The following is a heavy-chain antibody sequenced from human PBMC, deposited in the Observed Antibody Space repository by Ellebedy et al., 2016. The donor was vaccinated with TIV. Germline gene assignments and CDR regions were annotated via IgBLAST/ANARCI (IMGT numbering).Heavy chain of an antibody. Sequence: ASVKVSXXASGYTFNDYYIYWVRQAPGQGLEWMGWINPDSGGTNYAQKFQGRVTMTRDTSITTAYMELSRLRSDDTAVYYCARSWGRTAWAYFDYWGQGTLVTVSS. V-gene: IGHV1-2*02. J-gene: IGHJ4*02. CDR3: ARSWGRTAWAYFDY. CDR1: GYTFNDYY. CDR2: INPDSGGT. D-gene: IGHD1-26*01.